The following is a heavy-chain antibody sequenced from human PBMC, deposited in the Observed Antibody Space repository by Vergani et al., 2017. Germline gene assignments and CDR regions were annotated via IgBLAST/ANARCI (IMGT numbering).Heavy chain of an antibody. Sequence: QVQLVQSGAEVKKPGASVKVSCKASGYTFTSYYMHWVRQAPGQGLEWMGIINPSGGSTSYAQKFQGRVTMTRDTSTSTVYMELSSLRSEDTAVYYCARGGITMVRGVMYYYYGMDVWGQGTTVTVSS. D-gene: IGHD3-10*01. CDR2: INPSGGST. J-gene: IGHJ6*02. V-gene: IGHV1-46*01. CDR1: GYTFTSYY. CDR3: ARGGITMVRGVMYYYYGMDV.